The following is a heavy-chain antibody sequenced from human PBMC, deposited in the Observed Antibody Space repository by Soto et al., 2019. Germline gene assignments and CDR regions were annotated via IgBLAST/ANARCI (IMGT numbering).Heavy chain of an antibody. CDR2: IKPMSGDAA. V-gene: IGHV1-69*06. Sequence: QVQLVQSGAEAKTPGTSVRVSCRASGDSFSNFAFNWVRQAPGQGLEWLGVIKPMSGDAAGYARDFYGRVTITADKSSSTVYLEVSRLTSDDTATYYCATERGGGGYYDIALDTWGQGARVTVSS. CDR3: ATERGGGGYYDIALDT. D-gene: IGHD1-26*01. CDR1: GDSFSNFA. J-gene: IGHJ1*01.